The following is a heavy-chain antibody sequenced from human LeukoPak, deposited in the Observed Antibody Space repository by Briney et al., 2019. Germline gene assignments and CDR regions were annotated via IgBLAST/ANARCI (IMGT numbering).Heavy chain of an antibody. CDR2: INHSGST. J-gene: IGHJ5*02. CDR1: GGSFSGYY. Sequence: SETLSLTCAVYGGSFSGYYWSWIRQPPGKGLEWIGEINHSGSTNYNPSLKSRVTISVDTSKNQFSLKLSSVTAADTAVYYCARGRRLVRWFDPWGQGTLVTVSS. CDR3: ARGRRLVRWFDP. V-gene: IGHV4-34*01. D-gene: IGHD6-6*01.